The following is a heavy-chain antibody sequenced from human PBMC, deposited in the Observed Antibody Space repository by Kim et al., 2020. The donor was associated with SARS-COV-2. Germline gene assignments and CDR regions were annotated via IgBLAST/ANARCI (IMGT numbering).Heavy chain of an antibody. CDR1: GGSISTYY. CDR2: IYYSGST. CDR3: ARYCTNGVCYKGGYWYFDL. Sequence: SETLSLTCTVSGGSISTYYWSWIRQPPGKGLEWIGHIYYSGSTNYNPSLKSRVTISVDTSKNQFSLKLSSVTAADTAVYYCARYCTNGVCYKGGYWYFDLWGRSTLVTFSS. J-gene: IGHJ2*01. D-gene: IGHD2-8*01. V-gene: IGHV4-59*13.